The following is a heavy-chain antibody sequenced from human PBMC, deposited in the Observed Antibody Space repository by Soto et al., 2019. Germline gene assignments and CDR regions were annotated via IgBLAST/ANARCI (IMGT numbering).Heavy chain of an antibody. CDR3: ARDSWGEHSSSPPVS. V-gene: IGHV3-21*01. D-gene: IGHD6-6*01. CDR1: GFTFSSYS. CDR2: ISSSSSYI. J-gene: IGHJ5*02. Sequence: GGSLRFSCAASGFTFSSYSMNWVRQAPGKGLEWVSSISSSSSYIYYADSVKGRFTISRDNAKNSLYLQMNSLRAEDTAVYYCARDSWGEHSSSPPVSWGQGTLVTVSS.